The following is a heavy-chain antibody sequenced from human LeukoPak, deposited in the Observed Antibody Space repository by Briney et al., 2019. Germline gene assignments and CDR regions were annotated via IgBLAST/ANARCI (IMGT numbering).Heavy chain of an antibody. Sequence: PGGSLRLSCAASGFTFSSYSMNWVRQAPGKGLEWVSSISSSSSYIYYADSVKGRFTISRDNAKNSLHLQMNSLRAEDTAVYYCARGTLVETVMAYWGQGTLVTVSS. CDR2: ISSSSSYI. CDR3: ARGTLVETVMAY. D-gene: IGHD5-18*01. V-gene: IGHV3-21*01. CDR1: GFTFSSYS. J-gene: IGHJ4*02.